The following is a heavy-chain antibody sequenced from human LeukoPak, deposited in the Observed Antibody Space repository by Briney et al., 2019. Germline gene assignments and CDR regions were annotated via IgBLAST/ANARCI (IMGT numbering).Heavy chain of an antibody. J-gene: IGHJ4*02. CDR2: INPNSGGT. CDR1: GYTFTCYY. D-gene: IGHD3-22*01. Sequence: ASVKVSCKASGYTFTCYYMHWVRQAPGQGLEWMGWINPNSGGTNYAQKFQGRVTMTRDTSISTAYMELSRLRSDDTAVYYCAREYYYDSSGYYLGDYWGQGTLVTVSS. CDR3: AREYYYDSSGYYLGDY. V-gene: IGHV1-2*02.